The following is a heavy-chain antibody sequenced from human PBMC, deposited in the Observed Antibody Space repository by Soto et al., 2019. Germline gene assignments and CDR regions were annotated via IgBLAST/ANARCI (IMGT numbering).Heavy chain of an antibody. D-gene: IGHD6-19*01. V-gene: IGHV3-48*04. CDR3: ARKSQWLSGYIYHCMDV. CDR1: GCTFSNYW. J-gene: IGHJ6*02. CDR2: INVGGDTR. Sequence: GGSLRLSCAASGCTFSNYWMTWVRQAPGKGLEWVSYINVGGDTRHYADSVRGRFTISRDDAKGSLYLQMDSLRVEDTAVYFCARKSQWLSGYIYHCMDVWSQGTSVAVSS.